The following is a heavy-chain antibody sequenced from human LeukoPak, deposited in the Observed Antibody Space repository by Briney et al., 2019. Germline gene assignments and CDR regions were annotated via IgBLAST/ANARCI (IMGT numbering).Heavy chain of an antibody. CDR3: TRELTTDRGWYTFEF. CDR2: GPSKYKPNSCST. D-gene: IGHD6-19*01. CDR1: GFTFSDHH. Sequence: GGSLRLSCEGSGFTFSDHHIDWVRQAPGMGLEWVGRGPSKYKPNSCSTQYAASVRGRFTISRDDSKNSLYLQMNSLTTEDTAMYYCTRELTTDRGWYTFEFWGQGVLVTVSS. J-gene: IGHJ4*02. V-gene: IGHV3-72*01.